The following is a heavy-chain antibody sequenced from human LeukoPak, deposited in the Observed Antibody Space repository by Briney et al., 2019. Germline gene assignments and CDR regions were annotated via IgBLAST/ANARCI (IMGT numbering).Heavy chain of an antibody. D-gene: IGHD6-19*01. CDR1: GFTVSSNY. Sequence: PGGSLRLSCAASGFTVSSNYMSWVRQAPGKGLEWVSVIYSGGSTYYADSVKGRFTISRHNSKNTLYLQMNSLRAEDTAVYYCARGFGSAVSMGAFDIWGQGTMVTVSS. CDR2: IYSGGST. CDR3: ARGFGSAVSMGAFDI. J-gene: IGHJ3*02. V-gene: IGHV3-53*04.